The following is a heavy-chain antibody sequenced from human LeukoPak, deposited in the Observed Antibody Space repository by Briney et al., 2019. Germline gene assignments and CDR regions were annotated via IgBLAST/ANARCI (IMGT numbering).Heavy chain of an antibody. D-gene: IGHD3-3*01. Sequence: ASVKVSCKASGYTFTSYGISWVRQAPGKGLEWMGWISAYNGNTNNAQKLQGSVTMTTDTSTSTAYMELRSLRSDDTAVYYCARATIFGVVIPTSNWGQGTLVTVSS. CDR3: ARATIFGVVIPTSN. CDR2: ISAYNGNT. J-gene: IGHJ4*02. CDR1: GYTFTSYG. V-gene: IGHV1-18*01.